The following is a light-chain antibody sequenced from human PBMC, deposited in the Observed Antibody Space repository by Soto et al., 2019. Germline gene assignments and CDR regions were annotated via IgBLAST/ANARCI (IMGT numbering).Light chain of an antibody. V-gene: IGKV3-20*01. J-gene: IGKJ4*01. CDR3: QQYSTSPLT. Sequence: VVPQFAGTLSMSPWHITTLTCMASQSVSSRYLAWCQQKPGQAPRLLIYTASSRATGIPDRFSGSGSGTDFTLTISRLEPEDSAVYYCQQYSTSPLTFGGGTKVDIK. CDR1: QSVSSRY. CDR2: TAS.